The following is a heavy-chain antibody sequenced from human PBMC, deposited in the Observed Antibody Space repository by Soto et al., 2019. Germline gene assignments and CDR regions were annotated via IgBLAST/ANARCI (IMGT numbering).Heavy chain of an antibody. Sequence: ASVKVSCKASGYTFTAYYMYWVRQAPGQGLEWMGWINPNSGGTNYAQKFQGWVTMTRDTSISTAYMDLNSLRAEDTAVYYCARVLSIVVVTGRLYYYYGMDVGGQGTTVTVSS. J-gene: IGHJ6*02. V-gene: IGHV1-2*04. CDR3: ARVLSIVVVTGRLYYYYGMDV. D-gene: IGHD2-21*02. CDR1: GYTFTAYY. CDR2: INPNSGGT.